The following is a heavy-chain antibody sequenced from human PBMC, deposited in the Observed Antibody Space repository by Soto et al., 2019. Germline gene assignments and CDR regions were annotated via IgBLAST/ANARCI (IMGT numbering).Heavy chain of an antibody. Sequence: QVQLVQSGAEVKKPGASVKVSCKASGYTFTGYYMHWLRQAPGQGLEWMAWINPNSGGTKYAQKFQGRVTMTNDTAISTAYMELSRLGSDDTAVYYCARGDFDSSANYYAGWFDPWGQGTLVTVSS. D-gene: IGHD3-22*01. V-gene: IGHV1-2*02. CDR1: GYTFTGYY. J-gene: IGHJ5*02. CDR2: INPNSGGT. CDR3: ARGDFDSSANYYAGWFDP.